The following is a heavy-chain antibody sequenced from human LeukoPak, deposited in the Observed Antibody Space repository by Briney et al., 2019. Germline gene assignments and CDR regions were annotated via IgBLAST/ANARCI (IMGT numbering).Heavy chain of an antibody. J-gene: IGHJ4*02. D-gene: IGHD3-22*01. CDR3: VRIMWAYYYDSIGYHFDY. V-gene: IGHV4-34*01. Sequence: SETLSLTCAVYGGSFSGYYWSWIRQPPGKGLEWIGEINHSGSTNYNPSLKSRVTISVDASKNQFSLKLSSVTAADTAVYYCVRIMWAYYYDSIGYHFDYWGQGTLVTVSS. CDR2: INHSGST. CDR1: GGSFSGYY.